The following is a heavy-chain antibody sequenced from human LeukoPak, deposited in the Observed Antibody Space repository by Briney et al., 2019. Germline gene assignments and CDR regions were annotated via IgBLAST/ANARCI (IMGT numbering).Heavy chain of an antibody. Sequence: PRGSLRLSCAASGFTFSSYSMNWVPQAPGKGLEWVSSISSSSSYIYYADSVKGRFTISRNNANNTLYLQMTRQRAEDTAVYYCAKDGTAGGVNWGQGTLVTVSS. CDR2: ISSSSSYI. V-gene: IGHV3-21*01. CDR3: AKDGTAGGVN. J-gene: IGHJ4*02. CDR1: GFTFSSYS. D-gene: IGHD3-10*01.